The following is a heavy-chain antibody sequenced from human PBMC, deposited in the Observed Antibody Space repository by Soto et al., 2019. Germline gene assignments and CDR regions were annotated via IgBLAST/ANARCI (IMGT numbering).Heavy chain of an antibody. J-gene: IGHJ4*02. V-gene: IGHV3-33*01. CDR3: ARDLTGTNDYYFDY. CDR1: GFTFSSYG. Sequence: SLRLSCAASGFTFSSYGMHWVRQAPGKGLEWVAVIWYDGSNKYYADSVKGRFTISRDNSKNTLYLQMNSLRAEDTAVYYCARDLTGTNDYYFDYWGQGTLVTVSS. D-gene: IGHD1-20*01. CDR2: IWYDGSNK.